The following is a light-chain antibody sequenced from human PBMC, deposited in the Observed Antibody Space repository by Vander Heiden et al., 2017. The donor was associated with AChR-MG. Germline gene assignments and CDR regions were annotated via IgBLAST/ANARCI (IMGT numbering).Light chain of an antibody. CDR1: NSDVGGYDH. CDR3: SSYTSSTSYV. CDR2: DVT. Sequence: QSALTQPPSVSGSPGQSITISCTGTNSDVGGYDHVSWYQQHPGKAPKLMIYDVTNRPSVVSNRFSASKSGNTASLTISGLQTEDEADYYCSSYTSSTSYVFGSGTKLTVL. J-gene: IGLJ1*01. V-gene: IGLV2-14*01.